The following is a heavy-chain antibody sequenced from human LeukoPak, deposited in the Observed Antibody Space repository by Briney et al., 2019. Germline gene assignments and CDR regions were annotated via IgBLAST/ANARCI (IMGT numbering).Heavy chain of an antibody. V-gene: IGHV3-21*01. J-gene: IGHJ4*02. CDR2: ISSTSTYI. D-gene: IGHD6-13*01. CDR1: GFIFSRYT. Sequence: GGSLRLSCAASGFIFSRYTMNWVRQAPGKGLEWVSSISSTSTYIYYADSVKGRFTVSRDNAKKSLYLQMNSLRADDTAVYYCTRDEDEELVRDYWGQGTLVTVSS. CDR3: TRDEDEELVRDY.